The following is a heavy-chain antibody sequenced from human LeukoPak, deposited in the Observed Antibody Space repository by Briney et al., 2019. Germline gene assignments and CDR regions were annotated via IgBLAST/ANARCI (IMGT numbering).Heavy chain of an antibody. CDR3: ARASNYYDSSGSDY. CDR2: ISYDGSNK. D-gene: IGHD3-22*01. V-gene: IGHV3-30-3*01. Sequence: GGSLRLSCAASGFTFSSYAMHWVRQAPGKGLEWVAVISYDGSNKYYADSVKGRFTISRDNSKNTLYLQMNSLRAEDTAVYYCARASNYYDSSGSDYWGQGTLVTVSS. J-gene: IGHJ4*02. CDR1: GFTFSSYA.